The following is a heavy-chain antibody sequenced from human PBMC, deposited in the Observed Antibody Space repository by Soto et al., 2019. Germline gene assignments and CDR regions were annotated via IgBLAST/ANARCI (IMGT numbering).Heavy chain of an antibody. V-gene: IGHV3-23*01. CDR2: ISGSGGGT. CDR3: AKCMTPVTTFPFDI. Sequence: EVQLLESGGGLVQPGGSLRLSCAASGFTFSSYAMSWVRQAPGKGLEWVSAISGSGGGTYYAASVKVRFTISRDNSKNTLYLQMNRLRAEDTAVYCCAKCMTPVTTFPFDIWGQGTTVTVSS. CDR1: GFTFSSYA. D-gene: IGHD4-17*01. J-gene: IGHJ3*02.